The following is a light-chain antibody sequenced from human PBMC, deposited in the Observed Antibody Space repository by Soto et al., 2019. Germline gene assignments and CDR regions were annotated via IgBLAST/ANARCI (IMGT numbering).Light chain of an antibody. J-gene: IGKJ2*01. V-gene: IGKV3-20*01. Sequence: EILLTQSPGTLSLSPGERATLSCRASQSVRNSYLAWYQQKPGQAPRLLIYGASGRATGIPDMFSGSGSGTDFTLTISRLEPEDFAVYYCQQYGSSPYTFGQGTKLEI. CDR2: GAS. CDR3: QQYGSSPYT. CDR1: QSVRNSY.